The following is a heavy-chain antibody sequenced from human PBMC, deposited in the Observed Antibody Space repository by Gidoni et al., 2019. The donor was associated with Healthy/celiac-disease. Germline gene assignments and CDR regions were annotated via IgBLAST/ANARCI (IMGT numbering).Heavy chain of an antibody. V-gene: IGHV3-48*01. D-gene: IGHD6-13*01. Sequence: EVQLVESGGCLVQPGGSLRLSCAASGFAFSSYSMNWVRQAPGKGLEWVSYISSSSSTIYYADSVKGRFTISRDNAKNSLYLQMNSLRAEDTAVYYCARDREYSSSWFDAFDIWGQGTMVTVSS. J-gene: IGHJ3*02. CDR3: ARDREYSSSWFDAFDI. CDR2: ISSSSSTI. CDR1: GFAFSSYS.